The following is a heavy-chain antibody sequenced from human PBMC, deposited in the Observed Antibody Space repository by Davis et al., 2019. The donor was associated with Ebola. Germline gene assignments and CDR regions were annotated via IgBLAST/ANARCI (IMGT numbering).Heavy chain of an antibody. CDR2: FYSGGTGNT. CDR3: AKDSLRIAAAGTCIDY. V-gene: IGHV3-53*01. D-gene: IGHD6-13*01. J-gene: IGHJ4*02. CDR1: GFTVSTNY. Sequence: PGGSLRLSCAASGFTVSTNYMSWVRQAPGKGLEWVSVFYSGGTGNTYYADSVKGRFTISRDNSKNTLYLQMNSLRAEDTAVYYCAKDSLRIAAAGTCIDYWGQGTLVTVSS.